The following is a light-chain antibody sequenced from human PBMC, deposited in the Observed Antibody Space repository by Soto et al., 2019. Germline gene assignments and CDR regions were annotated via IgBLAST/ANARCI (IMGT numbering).Light chain of an antibody. V-gene: IGKV1-39*01. CDR3: QHSYSPTWT. Sequence: DIQMTQSPSSLSASVGDRVTITCRASQGISTSLNWYQQKPGKAPKLLIYAASSMQSGVPSRFSGSGSETDFTLTISSLQPEDFATYSCQHSYSPTWTFGQGTKVDIK. CDR1: QGISTS. CDR2: AAS. J-gene: IGKJ1*01.